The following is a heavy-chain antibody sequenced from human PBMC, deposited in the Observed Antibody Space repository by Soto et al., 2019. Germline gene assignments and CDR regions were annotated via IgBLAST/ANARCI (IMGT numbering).Heavy chain of an antibody. J-gene: IGHJ4*02. Sequence: PGGSLRLSCAASGFTFSSYGMHWVRQAPGKGLEWVAVISYDGSNKYYADSVKGRLTISRDNSKNTLYLQMNSLRAEDTAVYYCAKGETYYDFWSGYYLAYWGQGTLVTVSS. CDR1: GFTFSSYG. D-gene: IGHD3-3*01. V-gene: IGHV3-30*18. CDR2: ISYDGSNK. CDR3: AKGETYYDFWSGYYLAY.